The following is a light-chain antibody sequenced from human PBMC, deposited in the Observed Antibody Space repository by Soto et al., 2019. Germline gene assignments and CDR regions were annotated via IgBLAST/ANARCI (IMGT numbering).Light chain of an antibody. V-gene: IGKV3-15*01. CDR2: GAT. CDR3: QQYNKWPPYT. J-gene: IGKJ2*01. CDR1: QSVSSK. Sequence: EIMMTQSPATLSVSPGERATLSCRASQSVSSKLAWYQQKPGQAPRILIYGATTRATGIPARFSGSGSGTEFTLTISRLQSEDFAVSYCQQYNKWPPYTFGQGTKLESK.